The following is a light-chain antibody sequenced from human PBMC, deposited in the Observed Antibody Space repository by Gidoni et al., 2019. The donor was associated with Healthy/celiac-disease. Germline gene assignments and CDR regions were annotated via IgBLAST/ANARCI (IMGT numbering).Light chain of an antibody. J-gene: IGKJ4*01. V-gene: IGKV4-1*01. CDR2: WAS. Sequence: DIVMTQSPDSLAESLGERATINCQSSQSVLYSSNNKNYLAWYQQKPGQPAKLLIYWASTRESGVPDRFSGSGSGTDFTLTISSLQAEDVAVYYCQQYYSTPRALTFGGGTKVEIK. CDR1: QSVLYSSNNKNY. CDR3: QQYYSTPRALT.